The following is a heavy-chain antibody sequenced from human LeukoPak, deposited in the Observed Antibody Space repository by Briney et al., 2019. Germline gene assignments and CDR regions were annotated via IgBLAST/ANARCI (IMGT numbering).Heavy chain of an antibody. CDR1: GGSISSYY. J-gene: IGHJ6*03. CDR2: IYYSGST. CDR3: ARVVSAHYYYYYMDV. V-gene: IGHV4-59*01. Sequence: PSETLSLTCTVSGGSISSYYWSWIRQPPGKGLEWIGYIYYSGSTNYNPSLKSRVTISVDTSKNQFSLKLSSVTAADTAVYYCARVVSAHYYYYYMDVWGKGTTVTISS. D-gene: IGHD6-25*01.